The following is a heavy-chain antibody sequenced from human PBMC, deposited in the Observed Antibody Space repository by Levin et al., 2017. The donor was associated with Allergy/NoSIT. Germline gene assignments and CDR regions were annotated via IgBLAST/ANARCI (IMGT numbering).Heavy chain of an antibody. J-gene: IGHJ4*02. CDR1: GFTFSTYV. CDR3: AKDLVPEGYTYGYGLAD. V-gene: IGHV3-30*18. D-gene: IGHD5-18*01. CDR2: TSFDGSDK. Sequence: SCAASGFTFSTYVMHWVRQAPGKGLEWVAVTSFDGSDKEYADSVKGRFTISRDNSENTLYLQMNNLRAEDTAVYFCAKDLVPEGYTYGYGLADWGQGTLVTVSS.